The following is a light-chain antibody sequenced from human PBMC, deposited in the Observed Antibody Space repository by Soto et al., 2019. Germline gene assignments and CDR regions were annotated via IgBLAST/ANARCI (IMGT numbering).Light chain of an antibody. Sequence: DIQMTQSPSSLSAAVGDRVTITCRASQAIGNDLNWYQRRPGKAPNLLIFDASTLQTGVPSRFSGSGSGTHFTLTINGLQPEDSSNYYCQQSYTTPWTFGQGTKVDIK. CDR2: DAS. CDR3: QQSYTTPWT. V-gene: IGKV1-39*01. J-gene: IGKJ1*01. CDR1: QAIGND.